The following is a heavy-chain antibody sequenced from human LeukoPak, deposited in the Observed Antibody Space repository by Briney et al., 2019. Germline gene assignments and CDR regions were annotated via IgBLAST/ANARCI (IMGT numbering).Heavy chain of an antibody. CDR2: IRQGGGLK. D-gene: IGHD1-26*01. CDR3: AREIVGAIKSYFDY. CDR1: GFTFSSYW. Sequence: PGGSLRLSCTASGFTFSSYWMSWVRQAPGKGLEWVANIRQGGGLKHYVDSVKGRFTISRDNAENSLYLQMNSLRAEDTAVYYCAREIVGAIKSYFDYWGQGTLVTASS. J-gene: IGHJ4*02. V-gene: IGHV3-7*01.